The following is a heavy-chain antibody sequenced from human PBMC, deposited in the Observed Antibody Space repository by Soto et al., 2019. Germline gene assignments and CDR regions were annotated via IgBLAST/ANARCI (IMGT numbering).Heavy chain of an antibody. D-gene: IGHD2-15*01. CDR3: ERGGYCSGGSCWWYSYYYGIDV. CDR2: IYYSGGP. Sequence: KTLSLSCTVACVSISSSSYYWGWIREPPGKGLEWIGSIYYSGGPYYNPSLKSRVTISVDTSKNQFSLKLSSVTAADTAVYYCERGGYCSGGSCWWYSYYYGIDVCGQGNTVPVSS. CDR1: CVSISSSSYY. J-gene: IGHJ6*02. V-gene: IGHV4-39*01.